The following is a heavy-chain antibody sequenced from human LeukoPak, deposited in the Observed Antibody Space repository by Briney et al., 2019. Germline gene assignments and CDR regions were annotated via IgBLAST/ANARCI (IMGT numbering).Heavy chain of an antibody. D-gene: IGHD3-16*01. J-gene: IGHJ4*02. CDR2: ITGSDDRT. Sequence: PGGSLRLSCAAPGFTFSSAAMTWVRQAPGKGLEWVSTITGSDDRTYYVDSVKGRFTISRDYSKNTLYLQMNSLRAEDTAVYYCAKDASLLGDYFDYWGQGTLVTVSS. CDR3: AKDASLLGDYFDY. V-gene: IGHV3-23*01. CDR1: GFTFSSAA.